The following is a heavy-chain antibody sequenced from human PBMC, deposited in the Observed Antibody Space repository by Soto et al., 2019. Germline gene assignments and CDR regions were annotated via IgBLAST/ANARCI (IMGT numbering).Heavy chain of an antibody. V-gene: IGHV5-51*01. Sequence: GESLKISCKGSGYTFSSYWIVWVRQMPGKGLEWVGIIDPGDSNTRYSPSFQGQVTISADKSIKTAYLQWSSLRPSDTATYYCARLYYYDSSGYYPLDYWGQGTLVTVSS. CDR3: ARLYYYDSSGYYPLDY. CDR1: GYTFSSYW. J-gene: IGHJ4*02. CDR2: IDPGDSNT. D-gene: IGHD3-22*01.